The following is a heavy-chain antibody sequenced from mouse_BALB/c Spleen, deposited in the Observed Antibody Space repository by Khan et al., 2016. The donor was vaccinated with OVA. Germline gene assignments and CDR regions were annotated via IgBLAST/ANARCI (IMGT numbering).Heavy chain of an antibody. D-gene: IGHD2-14*01. Sequence: QVQLKQSGPGLVRPSQTLSITCTVSGFSLTTYGVHWVRQSPGKGLEWLGVIRSAGKTDYNAAFISRLSITKDNSKSPVFFKMNSLQAEDTAMYYCARNSYMYDFTYWGQGTLVTVSA. CDR2: IRSAGKT. J-gene: IGHJ3*01. CDR3: ARNSYMYDFTY. V-gene: IGHV2-2*01. CDR1: GFSLTTYG.